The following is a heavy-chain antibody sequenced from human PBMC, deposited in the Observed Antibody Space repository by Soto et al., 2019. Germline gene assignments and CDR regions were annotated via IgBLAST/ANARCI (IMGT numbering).Heavy chain of an antibody. Sequence: SVKVYCKASGGTFSSYAISWVRQAPGQGLEWMGGIIPIFGTANYAQKFQGRVTITADESTSTAYMELSSLRSEDTAVYYCARTPSSCWTPSFDYSCQGTLVNVSS. J-gene: IGHJ4*02. V-gene: IGHV1-69*13. D-gene: IGHD6-19*01. CDR3: ARTPSSCWTPSFDY. CDR1: GGTFSSYA. CDR2: IIPIFGTA.